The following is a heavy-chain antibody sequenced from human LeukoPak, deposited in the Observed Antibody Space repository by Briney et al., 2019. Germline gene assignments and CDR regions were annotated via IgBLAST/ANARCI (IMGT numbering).Heavy chain of an antibody. CDR1: GGTFSSYA. V-gene: IGHV1-69*05. J-gene: IGHJ6*03. CDR3: AREAANYYYIDV. CDR2: IIPIFGTA. D-gene: IGHD5-18*01. Sequence: SVKVSCKASGGTFSSYAISWVRQAPGQGLEWMGGIIPIFGTANYAQKFQGRVTITTDESTSTAYMELSSLRSEDTAVYYCAREAANYYYIDVWGKGTTVTVSS.